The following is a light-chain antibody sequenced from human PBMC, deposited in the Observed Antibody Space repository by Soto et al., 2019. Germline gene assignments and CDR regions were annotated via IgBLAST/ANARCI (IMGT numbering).Light chain of an antibody. V-gene: IGKV3-15*01. CDR3: HQYYTWPRT. Sequence: EIVLTQSPVTLSVSPGERATLSCRASQTATTDLAWHQQKPGQAPRLVIHGASTRATDFPARFSGSGSGTEFTLTISSLQSEDIAVYYCHQYYTWPRTFGQGTKVDIK. CDR1: QTATTD. J-gene: IGKJ1*01. CDR2: GAS.